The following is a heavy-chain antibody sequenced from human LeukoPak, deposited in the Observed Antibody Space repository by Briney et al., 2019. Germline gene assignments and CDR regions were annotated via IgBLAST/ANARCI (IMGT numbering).Heavy chain of an antibody. J-gene: IGHJ5*02. D-gene: IGHD1-1*01. CDR1: GGPINSGSYY. CDR3: ARDTSYAWFDP. V-gene: IGHV4-61*02. CDR2: IYTSGST. Sequence: TSETLSLTCTVSGGPINSGSYYWSWIRQPAGKGLEWIGRIYTSGSTNYNPSLKSRVTISVDTSKNQFSLKLSSVTAADTAVCYCARDTSYAWFDPWGQGTLVTVSS.